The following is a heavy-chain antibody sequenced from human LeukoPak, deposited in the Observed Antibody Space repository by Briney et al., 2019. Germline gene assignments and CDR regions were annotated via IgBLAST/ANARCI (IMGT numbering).Heavy chain of an antibody. D-gene: IGHD4-23*01. J-gene: IGHJ4*02. V-gene: IGHV1-69*13. CDR3: ARGWLAETTVVTPYNY. Sequence: GASVKVSCKASGGTSRSNAISWVRQAPGQGLEWMGGITPIFGTANYAQKFQGRVTITAVESMSTAYMELSSLRSEDTAVYYCARGWLAETTVVTPYNYWGQGTLVTVSS. CDR2: ITPIFGTA. CDR1: GGTSRSNA.